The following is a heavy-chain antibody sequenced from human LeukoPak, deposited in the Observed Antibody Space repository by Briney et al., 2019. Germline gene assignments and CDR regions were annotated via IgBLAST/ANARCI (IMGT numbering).Heavy chain of an antibody. J-gene: IGHJ4*02. CDR1: GGTFSSYA. V-gene: IGHV1-69*13. CDR3: ARDRASYDYVWGSYPYFDY. CDR2: IIPIFGTA. D-gene: IGHD3-16*02. Sequence: SVKVSCKASGGTFSSYAISWVRQAPGQGLEWMGGIIPIFGTANYAQKFQGRVTITADESTSTAYMELSSLRSEDTAVYYCARDRASYDYVWGSYPYFDYWGQGTLVTVSS.